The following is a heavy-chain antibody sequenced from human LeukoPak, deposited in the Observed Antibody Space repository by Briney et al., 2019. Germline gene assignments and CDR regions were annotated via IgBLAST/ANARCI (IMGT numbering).Heavy chain of an antibody. CDR3: AKSTDDAFDI. CDR2: ISWNSGSI. Sequence: PGGSLRLSCAASGLTFDDYAMHWVRQAPGKGLEWVSGISWNSGSIGYADSVKGRFTISRDNAKNSLYLQMNSLRAEDTALYYCAKSTDDAFDIWGQGTMVTVSS. CDR1: GLTFDDYA. V-gene: IGHV3-9*01. J-gene: IGHJ3*02.